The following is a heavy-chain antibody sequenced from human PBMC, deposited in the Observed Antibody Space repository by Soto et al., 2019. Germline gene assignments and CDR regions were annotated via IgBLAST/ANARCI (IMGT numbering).Heavy chain of an antibody. J-gene: IGHJ6*02. CDR1: GYTFTTYY. Sequence: QVQLVQSGTEVKEPGASVSLSCKASGYTFTTYYIHWVRQAPGQGLEWMGMINPSGGSTTYAQNYQGRVTMTRDTSTSTVYMDLNSLRSDDTAVYYGARATSAGNGRRVDVGGQGTTVTVSS. V-gene: IGHV1-46*01. D-gene: IGHD6-13*01. CDR3: ARATSAGNGRRVDV. CDR2: INPSGGST.